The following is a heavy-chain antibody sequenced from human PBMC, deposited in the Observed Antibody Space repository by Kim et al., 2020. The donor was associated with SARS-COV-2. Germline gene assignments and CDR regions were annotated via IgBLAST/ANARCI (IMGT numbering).Heavy chain of an antibody. CDR3: ARGGYDSSGFFSAN. J-gene: IGHJ4*02. Sequence: YEQKLQGRVTMTTDTSTTTAYMELRSLRSDDTAVYYCARGGYDSSGFFSANWGQGTLVTVSS. V-gene: IGHV1-18*01. D-gene: IGHD3-22*01.